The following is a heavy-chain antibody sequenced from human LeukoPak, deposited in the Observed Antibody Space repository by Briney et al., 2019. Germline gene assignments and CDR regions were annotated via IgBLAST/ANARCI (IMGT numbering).Heavy chain of an antibody. V-gene: IGHV3-23*01. CDR1: GFTFSSYG. Sequence: GESLRLSCAASGFTFSSYGMSWVRQAPGKGLEWVSAISGSGGSTYYADSVKGRFTISRDNSKNTLYLQMNSLRAEDTAVYYCAKDRMIVVVTNFDYWGQGTLVTVSS. CDR2: ISGSGGST. CDR3: AKDRMIVVVTNFDY. J-gene: IGHJ4*02. D-gene: IGHD3-22*01.